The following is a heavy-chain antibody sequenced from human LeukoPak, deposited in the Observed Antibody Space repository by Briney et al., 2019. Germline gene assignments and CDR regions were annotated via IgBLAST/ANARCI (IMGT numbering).Heavy chain of an antibody. D-gene: IGHD5-18*01. CDR2: IYYSGST. CDR3: ARIYSYGFGYYYYHMDV. J-gene: IGHJ6*03. Sequence: SETLSLTCTVSGSSISSGYYWGWIRQPPGKGLEWIGSIYYSGSTYYNPSLKSRVTISVDTSKNQFSLKLSSVTAADTAVYYCARIYSYGFGYYYYHMDVWGKGTTVTVSS. CDR1: GSSISSGYY. V-gene: IGHV4-38-2*02.